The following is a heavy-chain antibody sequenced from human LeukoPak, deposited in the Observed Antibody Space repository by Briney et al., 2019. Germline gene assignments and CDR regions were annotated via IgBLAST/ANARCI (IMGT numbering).Heavy chain of an antibody. J-gene: IGHJ3*02. CDR3: ARDYYDSSGYYWGAFDI. D-gene: IGHD3-22*01. Sequence: PGGSLRLSCAASGFTFSSYAMSWVRQAPGKGLEWVSVIYSGGSTYYADSVKGRFTISSDNSKNTLYLQMNSLRAEDTAVYYCARDYYDSSGYYWGAFDIWGQGTMVTVSS. CDR1: GFTFSSYA. CDR2: IYSGGST. V-gene: IGHV3-53*01.